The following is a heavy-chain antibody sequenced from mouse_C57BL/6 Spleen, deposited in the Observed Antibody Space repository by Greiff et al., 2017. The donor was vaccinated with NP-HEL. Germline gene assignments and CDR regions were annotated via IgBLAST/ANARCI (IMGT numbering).Heavy chain of an antibody. CDR2: IYPGDGDT. Sequence: VQLQQSGPELVKPGASVKISCKASGYAFSSSWMNWVKQRPGKGLEWIGRIYPGDGDTNYNGKFKGKATLTADKSSSTAYMQLSSLTSEDSAVYFCAVYDGLDYWGQGTTLTVSS. D-gene: IGHD2-3*01. V-gene: IGHV1-82*01. J-gene: IGHJ2*01. CDR3: AVYDGLDY. CDR1: GYAFSSSW.